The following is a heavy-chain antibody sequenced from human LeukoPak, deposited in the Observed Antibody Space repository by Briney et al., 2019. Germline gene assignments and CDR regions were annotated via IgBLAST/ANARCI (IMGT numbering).Heavy chain of an antibody. D-gene: IGHD5-18*01. Sequence: GGPLRLSCAASGFTFSSYSINWVRQAPGKGLEWVSSISSISSYIYYADSVKGRFTISRDHAKNSLYLQMNSLRAEDTAVYYCARAEGSEAMVLIDYYMDVWGKGTTVTVSS. J-gene: IGHJ6*03. CDR1: GFTFSSYS. V-gene: IGHV3-21*01. CDR2: ISSISSYI. CDR3: ARAEGSEAMVLIDYYMDV.